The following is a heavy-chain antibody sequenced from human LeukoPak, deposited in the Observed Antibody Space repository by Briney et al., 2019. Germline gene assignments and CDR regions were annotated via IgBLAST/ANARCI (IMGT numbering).Heavy chain of an antibody. CDR3: ARGKTRQWLATPFDF. Sequence: SVKVSCKASGGDFNNYAIAWVRQVPGQGLEWMGGIIPIFGTTNYAHNFQGRVTITADESTRTVDMEMSNLKSDDTAVYYCARGKTRQWLATPFDFWGQGTLVTVSS. CDR2: IIPIFGTT. J-gene: IGHJ4*02. CDR1: GGDFNNYA. V-gene: IGHV1-69*13. D-gene: IGHD6-19*01.